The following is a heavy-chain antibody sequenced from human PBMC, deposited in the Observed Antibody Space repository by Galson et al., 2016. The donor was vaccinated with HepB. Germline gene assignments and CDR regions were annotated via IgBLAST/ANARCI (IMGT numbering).Heavy chain of an antibody. CDR2: VYYSGTA. CDR1: SGSISSSRYY. V-gene: IGHV4-39*01. D-gene: IGHD2-21*01. CDR3: ASHCGGDCYNNLADAFDI. Sequence: TVSSGSISSSRYYWGWIRQPPGKGLEWIGRVYYSGTAYYDPSLKSRVSISVDTSKNQFSLRLSSVTAADTADCASHCGGDCYNNLADAFDIWGRGTMVTVSS. J-gene: IGHJ3*02.